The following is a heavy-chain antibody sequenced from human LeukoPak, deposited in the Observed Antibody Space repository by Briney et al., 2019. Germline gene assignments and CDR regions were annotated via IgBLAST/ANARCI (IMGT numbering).Heavy chain of an antibody. CDR3: AQVTSSGTLAMNV. CDR1: GFTFSSYG. CDR2: ISSSGNTI. J-gene: IGHJ6*02. Sequence: PGGSLRLSCAASGFTFSSYGMHWVRQAPGKGLEWVSYISSSGNTIYYADSVEGRFTISRDNDRQSLYLQMNSLRAEDTAVYYCAQVTSSGTLAMNVWGQGTTVTVSS. V-gene: IGHV3-48*04. D-gene: IGHD6-13*01.